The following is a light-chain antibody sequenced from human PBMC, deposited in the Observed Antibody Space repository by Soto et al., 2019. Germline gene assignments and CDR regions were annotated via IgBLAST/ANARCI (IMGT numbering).Light chain of an antibody. Sequence: EIVMTQSPATLSVSPGERATLSCRASQSVSSNLAWYQQKPGQAPRLLIYGASTSATGIPARFSGSGSGTEFTLTISSLQSVDFAVYYCQQYNNWRWTFGQGTKVEIK. V-gene: IGKV3-15*01. CDR3: QQYNNWRWT. J-gene: IGKJ1*01. CDR2: GAS. CDR1: QSVSSN.